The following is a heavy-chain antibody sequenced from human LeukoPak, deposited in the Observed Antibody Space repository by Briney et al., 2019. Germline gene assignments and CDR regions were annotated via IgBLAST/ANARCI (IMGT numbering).Heavy chain of an antibody. V-gene: IGHV3-21*01. Sequence: GGSLRLSCAASGFTFSSYSMNWVRQAPGKGLEWVSSISSSSSYIYHADSVKGRFTISRDNAKNSLYLQMNSLRAEDTAVYYCARCDSLFGVVIYYYYYYMDVWGKGTTVTVSS. CDR3: ARCDSLFGVVIYYYYYYMDV. J-gene: IGHJ6*03. CDR1: GFTFSSYS. D-gene: IGHD3-3*01. CDR2: ISSSSSYI.